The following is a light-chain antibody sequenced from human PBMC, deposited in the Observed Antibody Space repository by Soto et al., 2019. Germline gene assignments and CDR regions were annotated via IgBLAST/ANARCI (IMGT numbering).Light chain of an antibody. CDR2: KAS. V-gene: IGKV1-5*03. J-gene: IGKJ1*01. CDR3: QQYNSYPST. Sequence: IHMTQSASALTASVGARVTLTYRASQSISSWLAWYQQKPGKAPKLLIYKASSLESGVPSRFSGSGSGTEFTLTISSLQPDDFATYYCQQYNSYPSTFGQGTKVDIK. CDR1: QSISSW.